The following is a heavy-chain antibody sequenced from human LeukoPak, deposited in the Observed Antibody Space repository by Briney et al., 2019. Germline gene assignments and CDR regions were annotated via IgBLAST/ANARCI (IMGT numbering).Heavy chain of an antibody. J-gene: IGHJ3*02. CDR2: IIPIFGTA. CDR3: ASTSPVHHAFDI. CDR1: GGTFSSYA. Sequence: SVKVSCKASGGTFSSYAISWVRQAPGRGLEWMGGIIPIFGTANYAQKFQGRVTITADESTSTAYMELSSLRSEDTAVYYCASTSPVHHAFDIWSQGTMVTVSS. V-gene: IGHV1-69*13.